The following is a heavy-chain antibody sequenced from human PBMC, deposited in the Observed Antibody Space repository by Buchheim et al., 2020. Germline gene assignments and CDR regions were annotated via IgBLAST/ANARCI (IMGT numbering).Heavy chain of an antibody. J-gene: IGHJ4*02. CDR1: GYTFTSYD. CDR2: INTNTGNP. V-gene: IGHV7-4-1*02. D-gene: IGHD3-9*01. CDR3: ARAPSQLRRYFDWSWGY. Sequence: QVQLVQSGAEVKKPGASVKVSCKASGYTFTSYDVNWVRQAPGQGLEWMGWINTNTGNPTYAQGFTGRFVFSLDTSVSTAYLQISSLKAEDTAVYYCARAPSQLRRYFDWSWGYWGQGTL.